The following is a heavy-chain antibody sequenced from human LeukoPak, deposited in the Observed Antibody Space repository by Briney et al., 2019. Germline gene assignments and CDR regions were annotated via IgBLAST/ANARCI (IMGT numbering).Heavy chain of an antibody. D-gene: IGHD6-19*01. CDR3: AASMAGFNWFDP. CDR1: ASTFSSNW. J-gene: IGHJ5*02. CDR2: ISKDGSST. V-gene: IGHV3-74*01. Sequence: GGTLRLSCAASASTFSSNWMHWVRQAPGKGLVWVSRISKDGSSTNYADSVKGRFTISRDNAKNTLYLQMSSLTAEDTAVYYCAASMAGFNWFDPWGQGTLVTVSS.